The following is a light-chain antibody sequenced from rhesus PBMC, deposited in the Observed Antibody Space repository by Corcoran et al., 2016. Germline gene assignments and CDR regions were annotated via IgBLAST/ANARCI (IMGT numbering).Light chain of an antibody. CDR2: YGS. V-gene: IGKV2-60*01. CDR1: QSLVHSDGKTY. Sequence: DVVMTQSPLSLPVTPGQPASISCRSSQSLVHSDGKTYLNWLQQKPGQSPQLLIYYGSIRASGVPDRFSGSGSGTDFTLKISRVEAEDVGVYYCMQALQTPRTFGQGTKVEIK. J-gene: IGKJ1*01. CDR3: MQALQTPRT.